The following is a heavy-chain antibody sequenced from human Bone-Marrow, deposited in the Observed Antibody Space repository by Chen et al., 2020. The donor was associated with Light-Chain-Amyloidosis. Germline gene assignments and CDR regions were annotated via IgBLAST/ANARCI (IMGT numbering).Heavy chain of an antibody. CDR3: ARGKAVAVFDYGMDV. V-gene: IGHV3-21*01. CDR2: MTNSSSKI. J-gene: IGHJ6*02. D-gene: IGHD6-19*01. Sequence: EVQLVESGGGLVKPGGSLRLSCRASGFTLNSYTMKWVRQAPGKGLEWVSSMTNSSSKIYYADSVKGRFTISRDNAENSVYLQMNSLRVEDTALYYCARGKAVAVFDYGMDVWGQGTTVTVSS. CDR1: GFTLNSYT.